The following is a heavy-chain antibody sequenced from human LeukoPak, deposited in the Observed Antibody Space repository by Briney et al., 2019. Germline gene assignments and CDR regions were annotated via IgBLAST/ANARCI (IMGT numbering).Heavy chain of an antibody. CDR1: GFTLNSYA. Sequence: GGPLRLSCGASGFTLNSYAVSWVRQAPGKGLEWVSAISGSGGGTYYADSVKGRFTISRDNSKNTVYLQMYSLSTEDTAVYYCAKTTTGYSSGRYPGWPVDCWGQGTLVTVSS. CDR2: ISGSGGGT. CDR3: AKTTTGYSSGRYPGWPVDC. J-gene: IGHJ4*02. V-gene: IGHV3-23*01. D-gene: IGHD6-19*01.